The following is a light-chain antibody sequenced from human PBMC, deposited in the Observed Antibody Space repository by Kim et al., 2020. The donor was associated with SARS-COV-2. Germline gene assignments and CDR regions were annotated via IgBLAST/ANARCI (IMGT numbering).Light chain of an antibody. CDR3: QVWDRSSDHVI. CDR1: NIEAKS. CDR2: YDK. J-gene: IGLJ2*01. Sequence: APGKTGMIIGGRDNIEAKSVQWYQQKPGQAPVLVIYYDKDRPSAIPERFSGSNSGNTATLTITRVGAGDEADYFCQVWDRSSDHVIFGGGTQLTVL. V-gene: IGLV3-21*04.